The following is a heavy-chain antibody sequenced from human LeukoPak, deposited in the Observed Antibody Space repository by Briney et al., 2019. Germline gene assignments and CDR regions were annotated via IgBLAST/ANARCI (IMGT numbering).Heavy chain of an antibody. Sequence: SETLSLTCTVSGVSLSRYYRSWVRQPPGKGLEWIAYIYYSGSTNYNPSLKSRDTISVDTSNNQISLQRSSVVAVDTALYYCAKGELYSSSEEGYYYMDVWGKGTTVTVSS. J-gene: IGHJ6*03. D-gene: IGHD6-13*01. CDR1: GVSLSRYY. CDR2: IYYSGST. V-gene: IGHV4-59*12. CDR3: AKGELYSSSEEGYYYMDV.